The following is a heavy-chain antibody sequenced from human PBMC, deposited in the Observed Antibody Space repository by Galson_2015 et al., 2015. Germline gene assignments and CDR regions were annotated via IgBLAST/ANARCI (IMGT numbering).Heavy chain of an antibody. J-gene: IGHJ5*02. CDR2: ISSSSSYT. Sequence: LRLSCAASGFTFSDYYMSWIRQAPGKGLEWVSYISSSSSYTNYADSVKGRFTISRDNAKNSLYLQMNSLRAEDTAVYYCASAYDYGDYGAFDPWGQGTLVTVSS. CDR3: ASAYDYGDYGAFDP. CDR1: GFTFSDYY. D-gene: IGHD4-17*01. V-gene: IGHV3-11*06.